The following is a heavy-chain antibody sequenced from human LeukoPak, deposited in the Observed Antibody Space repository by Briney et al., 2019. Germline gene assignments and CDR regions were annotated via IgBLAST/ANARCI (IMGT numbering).Heavy chain of an antibody. J-gene: IGHJ4*02. V-gene: IGHV3-11*01. D-gene: IGHD3-3*01. Sequence: PGGSLRLSCAASGFTFSDYYMSWIRQAPGKGLEWVSYISSSGNTIYYADSVKGRFTISRDNAKNSLYLQMNSLRAEDTAVYYCAKDGVRSNYLDYWGQGTLVTVSS. CDR2: ISSSGNTI. CDR3: AKDGVRSNYLDY. CDR1: GFTFSDYY.